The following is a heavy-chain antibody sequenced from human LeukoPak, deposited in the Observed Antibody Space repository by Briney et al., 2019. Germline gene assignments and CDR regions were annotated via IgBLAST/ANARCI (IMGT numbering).Heavy chain of an antibody. J-gene: IGHJ4*02. CDR3: ARHQIVGATRSPFDY. V-gene: IGHV5-51*01. Sequence: GASLQISCQGSGSIFATYWIGWGRQPPGKGLEWMGIIYPGDSDTRYSPSFQGQVTIAADKSINTAYLQWSSLKTSDSAMYYCARHQIVGATRSPFDYWGQGTLVTVSS. CDR1: GSIFATYW. D-gene: IGHD1-26*01. CDR2: IYPGDSDT.